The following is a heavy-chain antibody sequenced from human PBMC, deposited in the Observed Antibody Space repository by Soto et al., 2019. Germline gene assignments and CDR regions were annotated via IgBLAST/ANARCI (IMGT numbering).Heavy chain of an antibody. J-gene: IGHJ4*02. CDR1: GSSISSSSYY. V-gene: IGHV4-39*01. CDR3: ARGLITGSQYSGGWYYFDY. Sequence: SETLSLTCTVSGSSISSSSYYWGWIRQPPGKGLEWIGSIYYSGSTYYNPSLKSRVTISVDTSKNQFSLKLSSVTAADTAVYYCARGLITGSQYSGGWYYFDYWGQGTPVTVSS. D-gene: IGHD1-26*01. CDR2: IYYSGST.